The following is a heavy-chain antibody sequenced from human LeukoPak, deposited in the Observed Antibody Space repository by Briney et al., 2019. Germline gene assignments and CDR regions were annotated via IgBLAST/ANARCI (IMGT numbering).Heavy chain of an antibody. CDR3: KQETAYDILTGL. J-gene: IGHJ4*02. V-gene: IGHV1-24*01. CDR1: GYTLTELS. Sequence: GASVKVSCKVSGYTLTELSMHWVRQAPGKGLEWMGGFDPEDGETIYAQKFQGRVTMTEDTSTDTAYMELSGLRSEDTAVYFCKQETAYDILTGLWGQGTLVTVSS. D-gene: IGHD3-9*01. CDR2: FDPEDGET.